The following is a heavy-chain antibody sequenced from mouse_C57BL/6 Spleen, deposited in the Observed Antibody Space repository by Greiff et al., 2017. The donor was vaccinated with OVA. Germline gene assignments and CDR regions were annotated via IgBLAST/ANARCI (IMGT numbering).Heavy chain of an antibody. J-gene: IGHJ1*03. CDR1: GYTFTSYW. D-gene: IGHD1-1*01. Sequence: QVQLQQPGAELVKPGASVKMSCKASGYTFTSYWITWVKQRPGQGLEWIGDIYPGSGSTNYNEKFKSKATRTVDTSSSTAYMQLSSLTSEDAAVYYCARPSYYYGSSYWYFDVWGTGTTVTVSS. CDR2: IYPGSGST. V-gene: IGHV1-55*01. CDR3: ARPSYYYGSSYWYFDV.